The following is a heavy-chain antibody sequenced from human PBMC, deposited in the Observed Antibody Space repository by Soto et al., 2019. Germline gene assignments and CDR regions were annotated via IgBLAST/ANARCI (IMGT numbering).Heavy chain of an antibody. D-gene: IGHD6-19*01. CDR2: ISGSGGST. V-gene: IGHV3-23*01. CDR1: GFTFSSYA. CDR3: ASTGIAVAGTFGY. J-gene: IGHJ4*02. Sequence: GGSLRLSCAASGFTFSSYAMSWVRQAPGKGLEWVSAISGSGGSTYYADSVKGRFTISRDDSKNTLYLQMNSLRAEDTAVYYCASTGIAVAGTFGYWGQGTLVTVYS.